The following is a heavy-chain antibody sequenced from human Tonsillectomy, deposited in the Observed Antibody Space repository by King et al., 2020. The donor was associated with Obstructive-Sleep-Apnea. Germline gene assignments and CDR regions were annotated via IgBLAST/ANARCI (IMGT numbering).Heavy chain of an antibody. CDR2: IRFDGSYK. D-gene: IGHD2-2*01. CDR1: GFTFSTHG. V-gene: IGHV3-30*02. Sequence: VQLVESGGGVVQPGGSLRLSCVASGFTFSTHGMHWVRQAPDKGLEWVTFIRFDGSYKTYADSVKGRFTISSDNSKNTLYLQMNSLRAEDTAVYYCAKDRRDQLLSNDAFDMWGQGTMVTVSS. J-gene: IGHJ3*02. CDR3: AKDRRDQLLSNDAFDM.